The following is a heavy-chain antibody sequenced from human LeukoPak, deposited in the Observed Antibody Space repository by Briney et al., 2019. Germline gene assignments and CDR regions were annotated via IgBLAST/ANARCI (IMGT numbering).Heavy chain of an antibody. CDR3: ARRAGQGDAFDI. Sequence: SETLSLTCTVSGGSISGGSHHWGWFRQPPGKGLEWIGEIYHSGSTNYNPSLKSRVTISVDKSKNQFSLKLSSVTAADTAVYYCARRAGQGDAFDIWGQGTMVTVSS. CDR1: GGSISGGSHH. V-gene: IGHV4-39*07. CDR2: IYHSGST. J-gene: IGHJ3*02.